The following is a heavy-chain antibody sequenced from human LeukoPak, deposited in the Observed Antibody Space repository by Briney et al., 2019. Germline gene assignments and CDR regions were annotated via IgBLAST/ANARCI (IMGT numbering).Heavy chain of an antibody. V-gene: IGHV1-46*01. J-gene: IGHJ4*02. CDR1: GYTFTGYW. CDR2: ISPSGGST. D-gene: IGHD6-13*01. Sequence: GASVKVSCKAFGYTFTGYWMHWVRQAPGQGPGWMGVISPSGGSTIYAQKFKGRVTLTRDMSTSTDYLELSSLRSDDTAVYYCARERSSSWYVDYWGQGTLVTVSS. CDR3: ARERSSSWYVDY.